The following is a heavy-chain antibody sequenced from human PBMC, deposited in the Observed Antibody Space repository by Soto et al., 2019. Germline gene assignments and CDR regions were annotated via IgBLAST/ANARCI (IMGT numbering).Heavy chain of an antibody. J-gene: IGHJ5*01. CDR2: FYYSGSP. CDR1: GDSIRSSSHY. Sequence: PSETLSLTCTVSGDSIRSSSHYWAWNRQPPGKGLEWIGGFYYSGSPYYNPSLKSRVTISRDNAKNSLYLQMNSLRAEDTAVYYCVTDTDYYHRTGYYHLLDSWGQGTLVTVSS. D-gene: IGHD3-22*01. V-gene: IGHV4-39*01. CDR3: VTDTDYYHRTGYYHLLDS.